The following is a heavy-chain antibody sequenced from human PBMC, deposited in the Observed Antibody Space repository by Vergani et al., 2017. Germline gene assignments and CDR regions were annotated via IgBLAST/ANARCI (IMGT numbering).Heavy chain of an antibody. J-gene: IGHJ4*02. D-gene: IGHD3-3*01. V-gene: IGHV3-49*03. CDR1: GFTFSSYA. CDR3: TRDPTFWSGYFWVDYFDY. Sequence: VQLVESGGGVVQPGRSLRLSCAASGFTFSSYAMHWFRQAPGKGLEWVGFIRSKAYGGTTEYAASVKGRFTISRDDSKSIAYLQMNSLKTEDTAVYYCTRDPTFWSGYFWVDYFDYWGQGTLVTVSS. CDR2: IRSKAYGGTT.